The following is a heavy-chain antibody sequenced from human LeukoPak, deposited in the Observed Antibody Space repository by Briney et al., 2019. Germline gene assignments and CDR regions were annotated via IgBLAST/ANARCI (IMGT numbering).Heavy chain of an antibody. Sequence: SETLSLTCAVYGGSFSGYYWSWIRQPPGKGLEWIGEINHSGSTNYNPSLKSRVTISVDTSKNQFSLKLSSVTAADTAVYYCARGYSSGWYYWFYPWGQGTLVTVSS. CDR3: ARGYSSGWYYWFYP. D-gene: IGHD6-19*01. CDR1: GGSFSGYY. V-gene: IGHV4-34*01. J-gene: IGHJ5*02. CDR2: INHSGST.